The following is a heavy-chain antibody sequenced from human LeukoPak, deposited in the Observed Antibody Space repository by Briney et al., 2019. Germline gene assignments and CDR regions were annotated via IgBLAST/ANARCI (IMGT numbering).Heavy chain of an antibody. CDR2: IYSGGST. Sequence: QTGGSLRLSCAASGLSITSYSMNWVRQAPGKGLEWVSVIYSGGSTYYADSVKGRFTISRDNSKNTLYLQMNSLRAEDTAVYYCASGGNSFYYYYYGMDVWGQGTTVTVSS. V-gene: IGHV3-53*01. CDR1: GLSITSYS. J-gene: IGHJ6*02. D-gene: IGHD4-23*01. CDR3: ASGGNSFYYYYYGMDV.